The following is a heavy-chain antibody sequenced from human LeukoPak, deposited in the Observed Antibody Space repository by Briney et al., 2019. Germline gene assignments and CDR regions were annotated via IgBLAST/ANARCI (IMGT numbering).Heavy chain of an antibody. J-gene: IGHJ3*02. CDR1: GGSISSRSHY. D-gene: IGHD1-1*01. V-gene: IGHV4-39*01. CDR2: IYYSGST. Sequence: SETLSLTCTVSGGSISSRSHYWGWIRQPPGKGLEWIGNIYYSGSTYYNPSLKSRVTISVDTSNNQFSLKLRSVTSADTAVYYCPRRFSSGTDDAFEIWGQGTMVTVSS. CDR3: PRRFSSGTDDAFEI.